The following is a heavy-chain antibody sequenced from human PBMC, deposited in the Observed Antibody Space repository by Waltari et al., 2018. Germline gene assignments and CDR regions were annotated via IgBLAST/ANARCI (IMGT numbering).Heavy chain of an antibody. CDR2: LYISGSS. Sequence: QVQLQESGPGLVRPSEPLSLICTVSGDSITNYLWTWIRQPAGKGLEWIGRLYISGSSNYNSSLKSRVTMSLDASKNQFSLKLISVTAADTALYYCARELPGLGYFDAWGQGILVTVSS. CDR3: ARELPGLGYFDA. V-gene: IGHV4-4*07. CDR1: GDSITNYL. J-gene: IGHJ4*02. D-gene: IGHD2-21*01.